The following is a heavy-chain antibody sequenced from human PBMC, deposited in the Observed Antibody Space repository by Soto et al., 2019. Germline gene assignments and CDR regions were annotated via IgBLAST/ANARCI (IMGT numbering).Heavy chain of an antibody. CDR1: GGSISGYY. Sequence: QVQLQESGPGLVKPSETLSLTCAVSGGSISGYYWSWIRQPPGKRLEWIGYIYYSGYTNYNPSLKSLVTISVDRTKNQFSLELRSVTASDTTVYYCARDSVGSGYDWGQETLVTVSS. CDR3: ARDSVGSGYD. V-gene: IGHV4-59*01. CDR2: IYYSGYT. J-gene: IGHJ4*02. D-gene: IGHD5-12*01.